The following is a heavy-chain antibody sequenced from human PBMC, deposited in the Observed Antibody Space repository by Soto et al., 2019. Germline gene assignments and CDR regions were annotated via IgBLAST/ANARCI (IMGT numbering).Heavy chain of an antibody. CDR3: ARGGGGYSSGYPFDY. D-gene: IGHD6-19*01. CDR1: GGSISSYY. V-gene: IGHV4-59*01. J-gene: IGHJ4*02. CDR2: IYYSGST. Sequence: SETLSLTCTVSGGSISSYYWSWIRQPPGKGLEWIGYIYYSGSTNYNPSLKSRVTISVDTSKNQFSLKLSSVTAADTAVYYCARGGGGYSSGYPFDYWGQGTLVTVSS.